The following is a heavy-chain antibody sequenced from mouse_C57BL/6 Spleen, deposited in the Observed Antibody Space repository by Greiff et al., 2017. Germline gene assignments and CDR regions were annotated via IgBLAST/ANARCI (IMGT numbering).Heavy chain of an antibody. Sequence: EVKLMESGGGLVKPGGSLKLSCAASGFTFSSYTMSWVRQTPEKRLEWVATISGGGGNTYYPDSVKGRFTISRDNAKNTLYLQMSSLRSEDTALYYCARRAYYSHYFDYWGQGTTLTVSS. V-gene: IGHV5-9*01. CDR3: ARRAYYSHYFDY. D-gene: IGHD2-12*01. J-gene: IGHJ2*01. CDR1: GFTFSSYT. CDR2: ISGGGGNT.